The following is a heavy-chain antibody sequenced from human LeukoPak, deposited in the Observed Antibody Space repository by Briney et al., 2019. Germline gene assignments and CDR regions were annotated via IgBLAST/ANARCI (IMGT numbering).Heavy chain of an antibody. CDR3: ARDGSDYDILTGYYF. CDR1: GYTFTSYD. CDR2: MNPNSGNT. V-gene: IGHV1-8*03. Sequence: ASVKVSCKASGYTFTSYDINWVRQATGQGLEWMGWMNPNSGNTGYAQKFQGRVTITRNTSISTAYMELSSLRSEDTAVYYCARDGSDYDILTGYYFWGQGTLVTVSS. J-gene: IGHJ4*02. D-gene: IGHD3-9*01.